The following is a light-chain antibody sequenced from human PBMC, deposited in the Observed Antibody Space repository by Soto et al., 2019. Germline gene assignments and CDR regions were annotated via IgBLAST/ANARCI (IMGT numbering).Light chain of an antibody. CDR3: QAWGTGIRV. J-gene: IGLJ1*01. CDR2: PNRDGSH. Sequence: QPVLTQSPSASASLGASVKLTCTLSSGHSSYAIAWHQQQPEKGPRYLMKPNRDGSHSKGDGLPDRFSGSSSGAERYLTISSLRSEDEADYYCQAWGTGIRVFGTGTKVTVL. V-gene: IGLV4-69*01. CDR1: SGHSSYA.